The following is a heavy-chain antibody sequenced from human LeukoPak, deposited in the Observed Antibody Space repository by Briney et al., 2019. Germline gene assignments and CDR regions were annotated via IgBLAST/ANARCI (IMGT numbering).Heavy chain of an antibody. Sequence: SETLSLTCTVSGGSISSGGYYWSWIRQPPGKGLEWIGYIYHSGSTYYNPSLKSRVTISVDRSKNQFSLKLSSVTAADTAVYYCARHRFLVGIYYYYGMDVWGQGTTVTVSS. CDR3: ARHRFLVGIYYYYGMDV. D-gene: IGHD3-3*01. V-gene: IGHV4-30-2*01. J-gene: IGHJ6*02. CDR1: GGSISSGGYY. CDR2: IYHSGST.